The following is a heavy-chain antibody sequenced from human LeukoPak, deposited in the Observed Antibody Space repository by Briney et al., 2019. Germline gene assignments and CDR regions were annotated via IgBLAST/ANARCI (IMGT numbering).Heavy chain of an antibody. V-gene: IGHV3-7*03. CDR2: IKQDGSEK. Sequence: HAGGSLRLSCAASGFTLSNYWMSWVRQAPGKGLEWVANIKQDGSEKYYVDSVKGRFTISRDNAYNSLHLQMSSLRAEDTAVYYCARETPYGSLTFDYWGQGTRVTVSS. CDR1: GFTLSNYW. D-gene: IGHD3-10*01. CDR3: ARETPYGSLTFDY. J-gene: IGHJ4*02.